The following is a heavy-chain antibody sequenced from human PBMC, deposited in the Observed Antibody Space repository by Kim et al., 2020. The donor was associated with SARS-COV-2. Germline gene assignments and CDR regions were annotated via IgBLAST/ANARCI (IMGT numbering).Heavy chain of an antibody. CDR3: ARHIVVVPAAIRGNYYYYMDV. D-gene: IGHD2-2*02. Sequence: ASVKVSCKASGYTFTGYYMHWVRQAPGQGLEWMGWINPNSGGTNYAQKFRGRVTMTRDTSISTAYMELSRLRSDDTAVYYCARHIVVVPAAIRGNYYYYMDVWGKGTTVTVSS. CDR1: GYTFTGYY. CDR2: INPNSGGT. V-gene: IGHV1-2*02. J-gene: IGHJ6*03.